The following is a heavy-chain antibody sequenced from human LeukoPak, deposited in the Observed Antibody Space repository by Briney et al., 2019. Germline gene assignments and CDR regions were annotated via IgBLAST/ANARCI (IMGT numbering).Heavy chain of an antibody. CDR3: AREAVAGTYFDY. Sequence: ASVKVSCKASGYTFTSYGISWVRQAPGQGLEWMGWISAYNGNTHYAQKLQGRVTMTTDTSTSTAYMELRSLRSDDSAVYYCAREAVAGTYFDYWGQGTLVTVSS. J-gene: IGHJ4*02. V-gene: IGHV1-18*01. CDR1: GYTFTSYG. CDR2: ISAYNGNT. D-gene: IGHD6-19*01.